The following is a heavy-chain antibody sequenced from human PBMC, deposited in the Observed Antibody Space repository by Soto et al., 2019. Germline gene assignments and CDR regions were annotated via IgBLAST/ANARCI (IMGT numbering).Heavy chain of an antibody. CDR2: INPTSEYT. V-gene: IGHV1-8*01. D-gene: IGHD2-8*01. CDR1: GYTFTSYH. Sequence: ASVKVSCKAAGYTFTSYHSNWVRQAPGQGLEWVGWINPTSEYTAHAQKFQGRVTLTRGISTATAYMELSSLTSEDTAVYFCARQVLPAYFSDWGPGTQVTVSS. CDR3: ARQVLPAYFSD. J-gene: IGHJ4*02.